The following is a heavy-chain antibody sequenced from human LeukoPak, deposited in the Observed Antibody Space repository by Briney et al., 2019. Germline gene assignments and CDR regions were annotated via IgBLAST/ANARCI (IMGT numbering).Heavy chain of an antibody. CDR3: ASVPYSGSPRPPEY. CDR2: ISYDGSNK. D-gene: IGHD1-26*01. V-gene: IGHV3-30-3*01. J-gene: IGHJ4*02. Sequence: GGSLRLSCAASGFTFSSYVMHWVRQAPGKGLEWVAVISYDGSNKYYADSVKGRFTISKDNSKNTLYLQMNSLRAEDTAVYYCASVPYSGSPRPPEYWGQGTLVTVSS. CDR1: GFTFSSYV.